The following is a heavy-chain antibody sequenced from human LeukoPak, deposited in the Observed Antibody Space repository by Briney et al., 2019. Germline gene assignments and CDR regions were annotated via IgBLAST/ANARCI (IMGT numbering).Heavy chain of an antibody. CDR1: GGSISSGSYY. D-gene: IGHD3-3*01. J-gene: IGHJ4*02. Sequence: SETLSLTCTVSGGSISSGSYYWSWIRQPAGKGLEWIGRIYTSGSTNYNPSLKSRVTISVDTSKNQISLKLSSVTAADTAVYYCARDLYDFWSGYYGYWGQGTLVTVSS. CDR3: ARDLYDFWSGYYGY. CDR2: IYTSGST. V-gene: IGHV4-61*02.